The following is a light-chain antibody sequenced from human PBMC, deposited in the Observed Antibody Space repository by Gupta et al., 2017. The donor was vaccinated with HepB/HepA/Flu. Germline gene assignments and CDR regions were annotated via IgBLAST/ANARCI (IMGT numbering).Light chain of an antibody. Sequence: DIVMTQSPLSLPVTPGEPASISCRSSQSLLHSNGYNYLDWYLQKPGQSPQLLIYLGSNRASGVPDRFSGNGSGTDFTLKISIVEAEDVGVYYCRQALQTPLTFGGGTKVEIK. CDR2: LGS. V-gene: IGKV2-28*01. CDR1: QSLLHSNGYNY. J-gene: IGKJ4*01. CDR3: RQALQTPLT.